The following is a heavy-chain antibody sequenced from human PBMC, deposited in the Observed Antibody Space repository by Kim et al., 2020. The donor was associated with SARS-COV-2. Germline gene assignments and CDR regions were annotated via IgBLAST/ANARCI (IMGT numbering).Heavy chain of an antibody. D-gene: IGHD6-19*01. J-gene: IGHJ4*02. CDR3: ARDLSPYSSGWSELDY. CDR1: GYTFTSYA. V-gene: IGHV1-3*01. Sequence: ASVKVSCKASGYTFTSYAMHWVRQAPGQRLEWMGWINAGNGNTKYSQKFQGRVTITRDTSASTAYMELSSLRSEDTAVYYCARDLSPYSSGWSELDYWGQGTLVTVSS. CDR2: INAGNGNT.